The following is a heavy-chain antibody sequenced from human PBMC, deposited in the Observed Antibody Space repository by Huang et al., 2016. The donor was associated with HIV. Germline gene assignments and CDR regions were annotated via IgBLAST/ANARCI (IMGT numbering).Heavy chain of an antibody. CDR1: GYTFSNYD. CDR3: ATLPPVNYGRSGGRVRDY. CDR2: MNPNSGNT. D-gene: IGHD2-15*01. J-gene: IGHJ4*02. Sequence: QVQLVQSGAEVKKPGASVKVSCKASGYTFSNYDINWGRRAPGQGLEWMGGMNPNSGNTGYARKCQGRVTMTRSTSISTAYMELSRLGFEDTAVYYCATLPPVNYGRSGGRVRDYWGQGSLVTVSS. V-gene: IGHV1-8*01.